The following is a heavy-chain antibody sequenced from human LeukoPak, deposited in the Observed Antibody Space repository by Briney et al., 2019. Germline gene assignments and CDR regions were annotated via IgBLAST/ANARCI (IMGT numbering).Heavy chain of an antibody. J-gene: IGHJ5*02. CDR3: ARLGLVSNWFDP. CDR1: GGSISSYH. CDR2: IYYSGST. V-gene: IGHV4-59*08. D-gene: IGHD6-19*01. Sequence: SETLSLTCTVSGGSISSYHWSWIRQPPGKGLEWIGYIYYSGSTNYNPSLKSRVTISVDTSKNQYSLKLSSVTAADTAVYYCARLGLVSNWFDPWGQGTLVTVSS.